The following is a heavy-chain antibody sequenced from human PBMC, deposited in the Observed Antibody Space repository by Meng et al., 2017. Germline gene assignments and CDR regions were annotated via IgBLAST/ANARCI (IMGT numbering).Heavy chain of an antibody. CDR1: GFTFSSYW. Sequence: GESLKISCAASGFTFSSYWMHWVRQAPGKGLVWVSRINSDGSSTSYADSVKGRFTISRDNAKNSLYLQMNSLRAEDTAVYYCAREGGSRAWRVTYAFDIWGQGTMVTVSS. D-gene: IGHD1-14*01. J-gene: IGHJ3*02. V-gene: IGHV3-74*01. CDR3: AREGGSRAWRVTYAFDI. CDR2: INSDGSST.